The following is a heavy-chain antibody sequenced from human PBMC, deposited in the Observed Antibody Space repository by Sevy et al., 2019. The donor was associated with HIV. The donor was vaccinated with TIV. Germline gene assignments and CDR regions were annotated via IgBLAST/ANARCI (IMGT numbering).Heavy chain of an antibody. J-gene: IGHJ4*02. Sequence: SETLSLTCSVSGGSICSYFWTWVRQSPGKGLEWIGNIYFTGNTDYSPCLKSRVTLSLDTSKSQFSLTLKSVTAADTAIYFCARDSTTRPRVLDYWGQGTLVTVSS. CDR2: IYFTGNT. V-gene: IGHV4-59*01. CDR1: GGSICSYF. D-gene: IGHD1-1*01. CDR3: ARDSTTRPRVLDY.